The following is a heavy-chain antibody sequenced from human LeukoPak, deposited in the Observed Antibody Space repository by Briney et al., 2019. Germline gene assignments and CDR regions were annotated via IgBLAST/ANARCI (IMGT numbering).Heavy chain of an antibody. CDR2: IYPGDSDT. CDR3: ALSGGFGSRRYYYGMDV. V-gene: IGHV5-51*01. Sequence: NHGESLKISCKGSGYSFTSYWIGWVRQMPGKGLEWMGIIYPGDSDTRYSPSFQGQVTISADKSISTAYLQWSSLKASDTAMYYCALSGGFGSRRYYYGMDVWGQGTTVTVSS. CDR1: GYSFTSYW. D-gene: IGHD3-10*01. J-gene: IGHJ6*02.